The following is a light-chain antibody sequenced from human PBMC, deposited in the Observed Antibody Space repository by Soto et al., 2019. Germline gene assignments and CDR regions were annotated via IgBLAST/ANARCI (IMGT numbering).Light chain of an antibody. CDR1: QIGSGNY. J-gene: IGKJ1*01. CDR3: QHFGYPQWT. Sequence: ELVLTQSPGTLSLSPCGSAALSCKASQIGSGNYLSWYQQKSGQAPRLLIYATSTRAPGIPDRFSGSGSATDFSLIISRLEPEDSAVYYCQHFGYPQWTFGRGTKVDIK. V-gene: IGKV3-20*01. CDR2: ATS.